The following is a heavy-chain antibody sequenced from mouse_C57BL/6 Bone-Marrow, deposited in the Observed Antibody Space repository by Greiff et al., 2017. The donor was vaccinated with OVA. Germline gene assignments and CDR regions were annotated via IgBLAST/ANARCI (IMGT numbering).Heavy chain of an antibody. CDR3: ARKGYYSNSVWYFDV. CDR2: IYPGDGDT. D-gene: IGHD2-5*01. Sequence: QVHVKQSGPELVKPGASVKISCKASGYAFSSSWMNWVKQRPGKGLEWIGRIYPGDGDTNYNGKFKGKATLTADKSSSTAYMQLSSLTSEDSAVYFCARKGYYSNSVWYFDVWGTGTTVTVSS. J-gene: IGHJ1*03. V-gene: IGHV1-82*01. CDR1: GYAFSSSW.